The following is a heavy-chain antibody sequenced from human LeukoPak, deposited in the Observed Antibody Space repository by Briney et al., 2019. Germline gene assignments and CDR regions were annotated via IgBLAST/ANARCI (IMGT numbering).Heavy chain of an antibody. CDR3: AREMKLFGTDRGAFDI. J-gene: IGHJ3*02. CDR1: GFTFSSYW. V-gene: IGHV3-74*01. Sequence: GGSLRLSCAASGFTFSSYWMHWVRQAPGKGLVWVSRINSEGSITSYADSVKGRFTTSRDNAKNTLYLQMNSLRAEDTAVYFCAREMKLFGTDRGAFDIWGQGTMVTVSS. D-gene: IGHD3-10*02. CDR2: INSEGSIT.